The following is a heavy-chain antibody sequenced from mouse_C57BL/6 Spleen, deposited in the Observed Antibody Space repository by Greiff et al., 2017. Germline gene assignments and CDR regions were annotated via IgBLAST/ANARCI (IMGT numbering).Heavy chain of an antibody. Sequence: QVQLQQSGAELAKPGASVKLSCKASGYTFTSYWMHWVKQRPGQGLEWIGYINPSSGYTKYNQKFKDKATLTADKSSSTAYMQLSSLTCEDSAVYYCARGGSSPYWYFDVWGTGTTVTVSS. J-gene: IGHJ1*03. CDR2: INPSSGYT. V-gene: IGHV1-7*01. CDR3: ARGGSSPYWYFDV. D-gene: IGHD1-1*01. CDR1: GYTFTSYW.